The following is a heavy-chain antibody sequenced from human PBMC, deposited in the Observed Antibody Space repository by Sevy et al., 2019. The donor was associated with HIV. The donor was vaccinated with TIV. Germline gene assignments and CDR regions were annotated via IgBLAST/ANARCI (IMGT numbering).Heavy chain of an antibody. CDR3: ARDPSDDSSHYSCFES. Sequence: GGSLRLSCAASGFTFKTYTMNWVRQAPGKGLEWVSSISSDSYYIHYADSVKGRFTISRDNTKSSVYLHMSGLRVEDTAVYYCARDPSDDSSHYSCFESWGQGTLVTVSS. J-gene: IGHJ4*02. CDR1: GFTFKTYT. V-gene: IGHV3-21*01. D-gene: IGHD3-22*01. CDR2: ISSDSYYI.